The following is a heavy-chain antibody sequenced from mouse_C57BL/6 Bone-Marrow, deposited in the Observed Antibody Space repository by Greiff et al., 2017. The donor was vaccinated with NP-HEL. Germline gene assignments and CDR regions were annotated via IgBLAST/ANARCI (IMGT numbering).Heavy chain of an antibody. V-gene: IGHV1-54*01. CDR2: INPGSGGT. Sequence: VQLQQSGAELVRPGTSVKVSCKASGYAFTNYLIEWVKQRPGQGLEWIGVINPGSGGTNYNEKFKGKATLTADKSSSTAYMQLSSLTSEDSAVYFCARGPVVANYFDYWGQGTTLTVSS. J-gene: IGHJ2*01. D-gene: IGHD1-1*01. CDR1: GYAFTNYL. CDR3: ARGPVVANYFDY.